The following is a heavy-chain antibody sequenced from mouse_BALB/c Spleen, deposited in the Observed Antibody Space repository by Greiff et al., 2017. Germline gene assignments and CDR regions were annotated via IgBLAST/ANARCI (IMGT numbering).Heavy chain of an antibody. Sequence: EVKLLESGPGLVKPSQSLSLTCTVTGYSITSDYAWNWIRQFPGNKLEWMGYISYSGSTSYNPSLKSRISITRDTSKNQFFLQLNSVTTEDTATYYCARSDYGSNYFDYWGQGTTLTVSS. D-gene: IGHD1-1*01. CDR3: ARSDYGSNYFDY. CDR2: ISYSGST. J-gene: IGHJ2*01. V-gene: IGHV3-2*02. CDR1: GYSITSDYA.